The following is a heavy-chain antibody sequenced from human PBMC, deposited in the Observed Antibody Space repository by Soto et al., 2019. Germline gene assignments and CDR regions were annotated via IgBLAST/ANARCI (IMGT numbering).Heavy chain of an antibody. V-gene: IGHV3-23*01. J-gene: IGHJ4*02. CDR1: GFTFNIYA. CDR3: AKDRYLDHDSRGYLFDN. Sequence: EVQLLESGGDLIQPGGSLRLSCAASGFTFNIYAMTWVRQAPGKGLEWVSAISRYGDITYYADSVEGRFSISRDNSKNTLYLQMNSLRAEDTAVYYCAKDRYLDHDSRGYLFDNWGQVTLVTVSS. D-gene: IGHD3-22*01. CDR2: ISRYGDIT.